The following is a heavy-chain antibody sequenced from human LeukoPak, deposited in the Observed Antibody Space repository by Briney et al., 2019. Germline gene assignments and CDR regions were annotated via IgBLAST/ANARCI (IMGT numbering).Heavy chain of an antibody. CDR3: AILRPGIAAAGTKQAYAFDI. CDR1: GGTFSSYA. Sequence: SVKVSCKASGGTFSSYAISWVRQAPGQGLEWMGRIIPILGIANYAQKFQGRVTMTRDTSTSTVYMELSSLRSEDTAVYYCAILRPGIAAAGTKQAYAFDIWGQGTMVTVSS. CDR2: IIPILGIA. J-gene: IGHJ3*02. D-gene: IGHD6-13*01. V-gene: IGHV1-69*04.